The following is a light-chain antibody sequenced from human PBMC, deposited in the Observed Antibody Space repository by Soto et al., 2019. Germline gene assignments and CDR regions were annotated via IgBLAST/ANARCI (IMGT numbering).Light chain of an antibody. CDR2: SAS. Sequence: DIQMTQSPSAMSASVGDRITITCRAGQDIRNYLAWFQQRPGNVPKRLIFSASSLQSGVPSRFSGSGSGTEFTLTISSLQPEDLATYYCLQSYTYPWTFGQGTKVDIK. CDR1: QDIRNY. CDR3: LQSYTYPWT. J-gene: IGKJ1*01. V-gene: IGKV1-17*03.